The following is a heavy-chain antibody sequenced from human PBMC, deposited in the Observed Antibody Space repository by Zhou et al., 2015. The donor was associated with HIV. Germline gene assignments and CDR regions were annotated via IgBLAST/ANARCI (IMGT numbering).Heavy chain of an antibody. V-gene: IGHV1-69*01. Sequence: QMQLVQSGAEVKKPGSSVKVSCQASGGTFSSYGINWVRQAPGQGLEWMGGIIPIFGTPTYAQNFQGRVTITADESTSTVYMELSGLRFEDTAVYYCARGQGLGSGFQIDNWGQGTLVTVSS. CDR2: IIPIFGTP. J-gene: IGHJ4*02. D-gene: IGHD3-3*01. CDR3: ARGQGLGSGFQIDN. CDR1: GGTFSSYG.